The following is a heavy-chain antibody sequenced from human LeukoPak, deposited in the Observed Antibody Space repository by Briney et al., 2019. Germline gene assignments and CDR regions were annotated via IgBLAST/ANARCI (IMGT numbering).Heavy chain of an antibody. J-gene: IGHJ4*02. CDR1: GGSISSYY. CDR2: IYYSGST. CDR3: ARVKKDQIIDY. Sequence: PSETLSLTCTVSGGSISSYYWSWIRQPPGKGLEWIGYIYYSGSTNYNPSLKSRVTISVDTSKNQFSLKLSSVTAADTAVYYCARVKKDQIIDYWGQGTLVTVSS. D-gene: IGHD2-2*01. V-gene: IGHV4-59*12.